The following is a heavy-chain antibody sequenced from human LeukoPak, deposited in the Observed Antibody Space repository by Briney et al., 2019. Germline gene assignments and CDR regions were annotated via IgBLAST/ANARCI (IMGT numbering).Heavy chain of an antibody. D-gene: IGHD2-2*01. J-gene: IGHJ4*02. Sequence: GGSLRLSCTASGFTVSHNYMHWVRQAPGKGLEWVSVIHSGDSPYHADSVKGRFTISRDNSKNTVFLQLNSLRAEDTAVYYCARGPPAGNFIDFWGQGTLVTVSS. CDR3: ARGPPAGNFIDF. CDR2: IHSGDSP. V-gene: IGHV3-53*01. CDR1: GFTVSHNY.